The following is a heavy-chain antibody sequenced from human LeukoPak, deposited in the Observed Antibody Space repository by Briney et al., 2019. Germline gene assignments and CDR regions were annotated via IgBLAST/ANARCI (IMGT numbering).Heavy chain of an antibody. CDR1: GFTFSDYA. CDR2: MSGSGDKT. Sequence: GGSLRLSCAASGFTFSDYAMSWVRQAPGGGLEWVSAMSGSGDKTFHADSVKGRFTTSRDNSKNTLSLQMSSLRVEDSAVYFCAKDTSAWWYHRAYMNVWGTGTTVTVSS. CDR3: AKDTSAWWYHRAYMNV. J-gene: IGHJ6*03. V-gene: IGHV3-23*01. D-gene: IGHD2-15*01.